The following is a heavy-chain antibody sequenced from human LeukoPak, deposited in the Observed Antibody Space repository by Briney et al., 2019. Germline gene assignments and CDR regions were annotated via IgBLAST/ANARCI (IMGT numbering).Heavy chain of an antibody. V-gene: IGHV4-34*01. CDR1: GGSFSGYY. Sequence: SETLSLTCAVYGGSFSGYYWSWIRQPPGKGQEWIGEINHSGSTNYNPSLKSRVTISVDTSKNQFSLKLSSVTAADTAVYYCARGRSILRYFDWPRYFDYWGQGTLVTVSS. D-gene: IGHD3-9*01. J-gene: IGHJ4*02. CDR2: INHSGST. CDR3: ARGRSILRYFDWPRYFDY.